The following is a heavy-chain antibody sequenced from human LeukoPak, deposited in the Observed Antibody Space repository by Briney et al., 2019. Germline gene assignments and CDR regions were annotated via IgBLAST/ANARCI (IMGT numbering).Heavy chain of an antibody. CDR3: ARQRYCSSTSCNWFDP. D-gene: IGHD2-2*01. CDR1: GGSISSGDYY. J-gene: IGHJ5*02. Sequence: SQTLSLTCTVSGGSISSGDYYWSWIRQPPGKGLEWIGYIYYSGSTYYNPSLKSRVTISVDTSKNQFSLKLSSMTAADTAVYYCARQRYCSSTSCNWFDPWGQGTLVTVSS. V-gene: IGHV4-30-4*01. CDR2: IYYSGST.